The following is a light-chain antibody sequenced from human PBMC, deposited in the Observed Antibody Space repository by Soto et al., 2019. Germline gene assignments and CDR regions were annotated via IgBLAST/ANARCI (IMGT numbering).Light chain of an antibody. V-gene: IGKV3-11*01. CDR1: ESISSY. CDR2: DAS. J-gene: IGKJ4*01. Sequence: EIVLTQSPATLSLSPGERATLSCRASESISSYLAWYQQRPGQAPSLLIYDASNRATGIPARFSGSGSGTDFTLTIDNLEPEDFAVYYCQQRGKWPLTFGGGTKVEI. CDR3: QQRGKWPLT.